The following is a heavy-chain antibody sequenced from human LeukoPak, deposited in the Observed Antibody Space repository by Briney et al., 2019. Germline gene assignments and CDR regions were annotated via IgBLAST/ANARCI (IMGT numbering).Heavy chain of an antibody. CDR2: ISYDGSNK. Sequence: PGGSLRLSCAASGFTFSSYAMHWVRQAPGKGLEWVAVISYDGSNKYYADSVKGRFTISRDNSKNTLYLQMNSLRTEDTAVYYCARVREEDYYDSSGYYYGYYYYGMDVWGQGTTVTVSS. D-gene: IGHD3-22*01. J-gene: IGHJ6*02. CDR1: GFTFSSYA. CDR3: ARVREEDYYDSSGYYYGYYYYGMDV. V-gene: IGHV3-30-3*01.